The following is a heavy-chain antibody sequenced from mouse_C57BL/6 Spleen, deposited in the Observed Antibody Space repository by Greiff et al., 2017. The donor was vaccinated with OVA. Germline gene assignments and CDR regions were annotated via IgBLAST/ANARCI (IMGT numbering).Heavy chain of an antibody. CDR1: GYTFTSYW. V-gene: IGHV1-52*01. CDR3: ARSAYDYDQGGYAMDY. D-gene: IGHD2-4*01. J-gene: IGHJ4*01. CDR2: IDPSDSET. Sequence: VQLQQPGAELVRPGSSVKLSCKASGYTFTSYWMHWVKQRPIQGLEWIGNIDPSDSETHYNQKFKDKATLTVDKSSSTAYMQLSSLTSEDSAVYYCARSAYDYDQGGYAMDYWGQGTSVTVSS.